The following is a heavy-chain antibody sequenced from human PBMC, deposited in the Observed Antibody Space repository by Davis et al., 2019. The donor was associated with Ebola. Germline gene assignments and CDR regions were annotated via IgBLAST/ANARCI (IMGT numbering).Heavy chain of an antibody. J-gene: IGHJ4*02. CDR2: ISSTSTYI. CDR1: GFTFSNFT. Sequence: GGSLRLSCAASGFTFSNFTMNWVRQSPGKGLEWVSSISSTSTYISYADSVKGRFTISRDNARNSLYLQMNSLRAEDTAVYYCARDLLAAQGSFVYWGQGTLVTVSS. CDR3: ARDLLAAQGSFVY. D-gene: IGHD6-6*01. V-gene: IGHV3-21*01.